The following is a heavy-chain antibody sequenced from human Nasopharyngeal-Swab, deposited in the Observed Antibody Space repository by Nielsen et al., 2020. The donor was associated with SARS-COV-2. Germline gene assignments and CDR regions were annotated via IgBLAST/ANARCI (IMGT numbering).Heavy chain of an antibody. J-gene: IGHJ6*03. CDR1: GFPFSNAW. D-gene: IGHD1-1*01. Sequence: SCAASGFPFSNAWMSWVRQAPGKGLEWVGRIKSKTDGGTTDYAAPVKGRFTISRDDSKNTLYLQMNSLKTGDTAVYYCTTDLGTPYYYYYMDVWGKGTTVTVSS. CDR2: IKSKTDGGTT. V-gene: IGHV3-15*01. CDR3: TTDLGTPYYYYYMDV.